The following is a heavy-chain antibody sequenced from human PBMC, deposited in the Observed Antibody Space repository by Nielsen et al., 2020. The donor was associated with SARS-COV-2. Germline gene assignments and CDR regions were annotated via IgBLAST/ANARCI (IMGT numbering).Heavy chain of an antibody. J-gene: IGHJ6*02. CDR2: IYYSGST. Sequence: SETLSLTCTVSGGSISSYYWSWIRQPPGKGLEWIGYIYYSGSTNYNPSLKSRVTISVDTSKNQFSLKLSSVTAADTAVYYCARHGGSSGWYRPWNYYYGMDVWGQGTTVTVSS. CDR1: GGSISSYY. D-gene: IGHD6-19*01. V-gene: IGHV4-59*08. CDR3: ARHGGSSGWYRPWNYYYGMDV.